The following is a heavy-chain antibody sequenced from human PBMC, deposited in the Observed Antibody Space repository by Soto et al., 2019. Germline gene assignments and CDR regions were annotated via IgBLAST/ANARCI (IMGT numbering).Heavy chain of an antibody. CDR1: GGSIGSYY. J-gene: IGHJ4*02. D-gene: IGHD3-3*01. Sequence: QVQLQESGPGLVKPSETLSLTCSVSGGSIGSYYWSWIRQPPGKGLEWIGYIYYRGSTNYNPSLKSRVTISVATSKNQFSLKLSSVTAADTAVYYCARGGWRQIDYWGQGTLVTVSS. CDR3: ARGGWRQIDY. CDR2: IYYRGST. V-gene: IGHV4-59*08.